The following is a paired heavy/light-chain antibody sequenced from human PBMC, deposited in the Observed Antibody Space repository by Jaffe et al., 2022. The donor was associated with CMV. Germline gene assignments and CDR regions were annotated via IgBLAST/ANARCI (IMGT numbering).Heavy chain of an antibody. D-gene: IGHD1-1*01. V-gene: IGHV1-2*02. CDR2: ISPHNGDT. CDR3: AREGEESVVAPPAATTYYYGLDV. Sequence: QVQLVQSGAEVKKPGASVKVSCKASGYTFTGYYIHWVRQAPGQGLEWMGWISPHNGDTSYAQKFQGRVTMTRDTSISTAYMELTSLRSDDTAIYYCAREGEESVVAPPAATTYYYGLDVWGQGTTVTVSS. J-gene: IGHJ6*02. CDR1: GYTFTGYY.
Light chain of an antibody. CDR2: GAS. CDR1: QSVSSTY. Sequence: EIVLTQSPGTLSLSPGERATLSCRASQSVSSTYLAWYQQKRGQAPRLLIYGASSRATGIPDRFSGSGSGTDFTLTISRLEPEDFAVYYCQQYGTSPLTFGGGTKVEI. J-gene: IGKJ4*01. V-gene: IGKV3-20*01. CDR3: QQYGTSPLT.